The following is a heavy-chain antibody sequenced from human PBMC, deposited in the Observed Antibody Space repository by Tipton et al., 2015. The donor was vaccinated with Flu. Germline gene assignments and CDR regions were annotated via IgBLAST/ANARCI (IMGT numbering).Heavy chain of an antibody. Sequence: SLRLSCAASGFVFYSYAMSWVRQAPGKGLEWLALISSGGDTIYYADAVKGRFTISRDSSRNTLYPQTNSLRAEDTALYYCAKSPGYGDVFDYWGQGALVTVSS. V-gene: IGHV3-23*01. D-gene: IGHD5-18*01. CDR2: ISSGGDTI. CDR1: GFVFYSYA. CDR3: AKSPGYGDVFDY. J-gene: IGHJ4*02.